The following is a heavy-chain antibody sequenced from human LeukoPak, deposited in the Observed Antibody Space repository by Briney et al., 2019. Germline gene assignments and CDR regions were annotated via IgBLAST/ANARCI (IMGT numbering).Heavy chain of an antibody. CDR3: ARHPGYCSSTSCQEWYFDL. CDR2: IYYSGST. CDR1: GGSISSSGYY. Sequence: SETLSLTCTVSGGSISSSGYYWGWIRQPPGKGLEWIGSIYYSGSTYYNPSLKSRVTISVDTSKNQFSLKLNSVTAADTAVYYCARHPGYCSSTSCQEWYFDLWGRGTLVTVSS. J-gene: IGHJ2*01. V-gene: IGHV4-39*01. D-gene: IGHD2-2*01.